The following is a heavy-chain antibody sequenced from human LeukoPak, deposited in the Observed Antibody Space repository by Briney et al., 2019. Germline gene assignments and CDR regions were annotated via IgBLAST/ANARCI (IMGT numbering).Heavy chain of an antibody. Sequence: GGSLRLSCAASGFTFSSYAMSWVRQAPGKGLEWVSAISGRGVSTYYADSVKGRFTISRDNSKNTLYLQMNSLRAEDTAVYYCAKDARLYGDYLDYWGQGTLVTVSS. V-gene: IGHV3-23*01. J-gene: IGHJ4*02. CDR3: AKDARLYGDYLDY. CDR1: GFTFSSYA. CDR2: ISGRGVST. D-gene: IGHD4-17*01.